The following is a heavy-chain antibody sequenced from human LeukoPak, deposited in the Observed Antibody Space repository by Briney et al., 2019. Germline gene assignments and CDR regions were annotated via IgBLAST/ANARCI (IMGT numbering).Heavy chain of an antibody. Sequence: GGSLRLSCAASGFTFSSYGMSWVRQAPGKGLEWVSAISGSGGSTYYADSVKGRFTISRDNSKNTLYLQMNSLRAEDTAVYYCAKGYQRYFDWLKSPPDAFDIWGQGTMVTVSS. J-gene: IGHJ3*02. D-gene: IGHD3-9*01. CDR3: AKGYQRYFDWLKSPPDAFDI. CDR2: ISGSGGST. CDR1: GFTFSSYG. V-gene: IGHV3-23*01.